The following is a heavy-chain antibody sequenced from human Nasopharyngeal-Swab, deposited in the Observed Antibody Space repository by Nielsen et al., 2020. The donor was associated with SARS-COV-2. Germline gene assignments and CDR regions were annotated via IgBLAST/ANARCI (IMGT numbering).Heavy chain of an antibody. V-gene: IGHV4-39*01. Sequence: GSLRLSCAVYGGSFSSYYWGWIRQPPGKGLEWIGSIYYSGSTYYNPSLKSRVTISVDTSKYQFSLKLSSVTAADTAVYYCARHTYIAARLGDYWGQGTLVTVSS. D-gene: IGHD6-6*01. CDR3: ARHTYIAARLGDY. CDR2: IYYSGST. J-gene: IGHJ4*02. CDR1: GGSFSSYY.